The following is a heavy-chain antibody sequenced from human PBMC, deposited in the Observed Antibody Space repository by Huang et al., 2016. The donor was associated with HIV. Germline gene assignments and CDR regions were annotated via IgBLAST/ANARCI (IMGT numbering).Heavy chain of an antibody. CDR3: ARTYAIFGVVSGLDV. CDR2: IYYTGRT. J-gene: IGHJ6*02. D-gene: IGHD3-3*01. CDR1: GASISSYD. Sequence: QVQLQESGTRLVKPSETLSLTCTVSGASISSYDWSWIRKSPGKGLEWIGNIYYTGRTNYNPSLKSRVTISVDTSEKQFSLELNSVTAADTAVYYCARTYAIFGVVSGLDVWGQGTTVIVSS. V-gene: IGHV4-59*01.